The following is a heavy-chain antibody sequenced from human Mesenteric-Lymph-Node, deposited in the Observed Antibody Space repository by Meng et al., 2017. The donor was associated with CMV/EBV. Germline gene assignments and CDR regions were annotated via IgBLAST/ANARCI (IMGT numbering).Heavy chain of an antibody. CDR3: ARVSHIVLITATIPGGAFDI. V-gene: IGHV3-48*03. D-gene: IGHD2-2*02. Sequence: GGSLRLSCAASGFTFSIYEMNWVRQAPGKGLEWISYISSSGGSTTYYADSVKGRFTISRDNSKNTVYLQMNSLRAEDTAVYYCARVSHIVLITATIPGGAFDIWGQGTMVTVSS. CDR2: ISSSGGSTT. J-gene: IGHJ3*02. CDR1: GFTFSIYE.